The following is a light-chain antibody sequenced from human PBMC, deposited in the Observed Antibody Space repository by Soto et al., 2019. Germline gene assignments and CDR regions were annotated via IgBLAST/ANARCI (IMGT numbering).Light chain of an antibody. Sequence: EIVMTQSPATLSVSPGERATLSCRASQSVSSNLAWYEQNPAQAPRLLIYGASTRATGIPDRFSGSGSGTEFTLTISSLQSEDFAVYYCQQYNNWPPLTFGGGTKVEIK. CDR1: QSVSSN. V-gene: IGKV3-15*01. J-gene: IGKJ4*01. CDR2: GAS. CDR3: QQYNNWPPLT.